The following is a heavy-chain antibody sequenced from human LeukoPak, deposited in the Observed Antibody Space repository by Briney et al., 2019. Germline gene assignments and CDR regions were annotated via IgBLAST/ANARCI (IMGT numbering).Heavy chain of an antibody. CDR3: ARDPGSDAFDI. J-gene: IGHJ3*02. CDR1: GFTFSSSA. Sequence: GGSLRLSCAASGFTFSSSAMTWVRQAPGKGLEWVSSLTGGSDNSEHADSVKGRFTISRDNAKNSLYLQMNSLRAEDTAVYYCARDPGSDAFDIWGQGTMVTVSS. V-gene: IGHV3-23*01. CDR2: LTGGSDNS. D-gene: IGHD2-15*01.